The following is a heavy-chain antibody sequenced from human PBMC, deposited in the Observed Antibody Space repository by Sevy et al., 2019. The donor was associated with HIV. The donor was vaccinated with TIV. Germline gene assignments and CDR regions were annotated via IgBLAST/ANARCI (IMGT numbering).Heavy chain of an antibody. CDR1: GYTITKLS. CDR2: FDPEDGET. V-gene: IGHV1-24*01. D-gene: IGHD3-22*01. J-gene: IGHJ4*02. Sequence: ASVKVSCKVSGYTITKLSMHWVRQAPGKGLEWMGTFDPEDGETIYAQKFQGRVTMTEDTSTDTAYMELSSLRSEDTAVYYCATTKDYYENSGDPFDYWGQGTLVTVSS. CDR3: ATTKDYYENSGDPFDY.